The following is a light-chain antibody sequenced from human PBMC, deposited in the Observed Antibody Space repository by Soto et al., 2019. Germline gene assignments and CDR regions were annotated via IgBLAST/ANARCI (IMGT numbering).Light chain of an antibody. V-gene: IGKV1-5*03. J-gene: IGKJ1*01. CDR1: QSISSW. CDR2: KAS. CDR3: QHYNSYPWT. Sequence: DIQMTQSPSTLSASVGDRVTITCRASQSISSWLAWYQQKPGKAPKLLIYKASSSETGVPSRFSGSGSGTAFTLTISSLPPDHFATYYCQHYNSYPWTFGQGTKVEIK.